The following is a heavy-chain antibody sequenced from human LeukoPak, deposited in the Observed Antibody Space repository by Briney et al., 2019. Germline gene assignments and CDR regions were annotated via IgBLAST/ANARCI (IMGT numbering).Heavy chain of an antibody. J-gene: IGHJ4*02. CDR1: GFTFSTYD. CDR2: IRYDGSDK. CDR3: AKRGGSYIGYFDY. D-gene: IGHD1-26*01. V-gene: IGHV3-30*02. Sequence: PGTSLRLSCAASGFTFSTYDMHWVRQAPGKGLEWVSFIRYDGSDKLYADSVKGRFTVSRDNSKNTLYLQMNSLRPEDTAVYYCAKRGGSYIGYFDYWGQGTLVTVSS.